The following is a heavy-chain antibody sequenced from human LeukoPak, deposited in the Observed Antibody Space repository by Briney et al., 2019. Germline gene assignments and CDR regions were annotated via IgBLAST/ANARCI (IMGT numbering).Heavy chain of an antibody. V-gene: IGHV3-53*01. CDR2: IYSGGNT. CDR3: AKTGSTVTTLNWFDP. D-gene: IGHD4-17*01. J-gene: IGHJ5*02. Sequence: GGSLRLSCAASGFTVSSNYMGWVRQAPGKGLEWVSVIYSGGNTFYADSVKGRFTISRDNSKNTLYLQMNSLRGEDTAVYYCAKTGSTVTTLNWFDPWGQGTLVRVSS. CDR1: GFTVSSNY.